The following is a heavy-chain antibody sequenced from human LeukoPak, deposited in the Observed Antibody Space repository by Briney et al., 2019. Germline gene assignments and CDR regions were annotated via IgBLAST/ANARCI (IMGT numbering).Heavy chain of an antibody. Sequence: SETLSLTCAVSGVSFNNYYWSWVRQTPGKGLEWIGEINHSGYTNDSPSLKSRVTLSIDTSRKQFSLNLRSVTVADTGIYYCARMTTGHDYWGQGTLVTVSS. V-gene: IGHV4-34*01. CDR1: GVSFNNYY. D-gene: IGHD4-17*01. CDR3: ARMTTGHDY. J-gene: IGHJ4*02. CDR2: INHSGYT.